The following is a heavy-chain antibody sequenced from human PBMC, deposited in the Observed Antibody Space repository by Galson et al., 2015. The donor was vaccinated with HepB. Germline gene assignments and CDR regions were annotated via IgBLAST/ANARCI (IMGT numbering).Heavy chain of an antibody. CDR1: GFTFSSYG. CDR3: TPTVVPAAQTGEDY. J-gene: IGHJ4*02. CDR2: ISYDGSNK. D-gene: IGHD2-2*01. Sequence: SLRLSCAASGFTFSSYGMHWVRQAPGKGLEWVAVISYDGSNKYYADSVKGRFTISRDNSKNTLYLQMNSLRAEDTAVYYCTPTVVPAAQTGEDYWGQGTLVTVSS. V-gene: IGHV3-30*03.